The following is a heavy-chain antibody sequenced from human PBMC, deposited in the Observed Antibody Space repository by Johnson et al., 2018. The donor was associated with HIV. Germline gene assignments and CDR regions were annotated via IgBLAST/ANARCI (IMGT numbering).Heavy chain of an antibody. V-gene: IGHV3-23*04. J-gene: IGHJ3*02. CDR1: GFTFGSYV. CDR3: AKDLQQPQRGEHALAQDAFDI. CDR2: ISGSGAST. D-gene: IGHD6-13*01. Sequence: MLLVESGGGLVQPGGSLRLSCAASGFTFGSYVMSWVRQAPGKGLEWVSAISGSGASTYYADSVEGRFTVSRDHPKNTLYLQMNSLRAEDTAVYYCAKDLQQPQRGEHALAQDAFDIWGQGTMVTVSS.